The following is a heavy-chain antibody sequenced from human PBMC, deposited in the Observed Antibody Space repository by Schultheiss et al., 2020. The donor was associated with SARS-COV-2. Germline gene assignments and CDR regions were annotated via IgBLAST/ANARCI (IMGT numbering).Heavy chain of an antibody. J-gene: IGHJ4*02. CDR2: INPNSGGT. Sequence: ASVKVSCKASGYTFTSYGISWVRQAPGQGLEWMGWINPNSGGTNYAQKFQGRVTMTRDTSISTAYMELSRLRSDDTAVYYCARDPSIAVAGLVDYWGQGTLVTVSS. D-gene: IGHD6-19*01. V-gene: IGHV1-2*02. CDR3: ARDPSIAVAGLVDY. CDR1: GYTFTSYG.